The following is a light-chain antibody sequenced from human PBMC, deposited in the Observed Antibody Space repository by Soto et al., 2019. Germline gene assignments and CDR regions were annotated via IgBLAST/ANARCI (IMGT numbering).Light chain of an antibody. CDR2: KVS. CDR1: QTISSW. CDR3: QHYNSYSEA. V-gene: IGKV1-5*03. Sequence: DIQMPQSPSTLSGSVGDRVTITCLASQTISSWLAWYQQKPGKAPKLLIYKVSTLKSGVPSRFSGSGSGTEFTLTISSLQPDDFATYYCQHYNSYSEAFGQGTKVDIK. J-gene: IGKJ1*01.